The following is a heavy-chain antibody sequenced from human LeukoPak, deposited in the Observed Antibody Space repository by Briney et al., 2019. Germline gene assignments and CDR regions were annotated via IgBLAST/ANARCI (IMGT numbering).Heavy chain of an antibody. J-gene: IGHJ3*02. V-gene: IGHV3-7*05. CDR1: GFTFSSYW. CDR2: VKRDGSEK. Sequence: PGASLRLSCAASGFTFSSYWMSWVRQAPGKGLEWVANVKRDGSEKYYVDSVKGRLTISRDNAENSLYLQMNSLRAEDTAVYYCARARDYGSGRANVFDIWGQGTMVTVSS. D-gene: IGHD3-10*01. CDR3: ARARDYGSGRANVFDI.